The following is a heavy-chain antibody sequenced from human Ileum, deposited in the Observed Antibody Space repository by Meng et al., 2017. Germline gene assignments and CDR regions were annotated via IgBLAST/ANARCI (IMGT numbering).Heavy chain of an antibody. CDR2: ISDSAFTI. Sequence: GESLKISCAASGFNFSDYYMSWIRQAPGKGLEWISYISDSAFTIYYADSVKGRFTVSRDNAKNSLYLQMNSLRAQDTAVYHCASSRYSSGWVTNWDQGTLVTVSS. CDR1: GFNFSDYY. V-gene: IGHV3-11*01. D-gene: IGHD6-19*01. CDR3: ASSRYSSGWVTN. J-gene: IGHJ4*02.